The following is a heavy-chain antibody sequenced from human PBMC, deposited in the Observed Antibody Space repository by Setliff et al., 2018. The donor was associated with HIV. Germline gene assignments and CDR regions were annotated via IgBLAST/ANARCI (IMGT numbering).Heavy chain of an antibody. CDR1: GVSVSSGGYY. CDR2: VYYTGTS. D-gene: IGHD2-2*01. Sequence: SETLSLTCTVPGVSVSSGGYYWSWIRQHPGKSLEWIGYVYYTGTSYFNPSLKSRITISVDTSKNHFSLKLGFVTAADTAVYYCARGESTTWDLAEYFQHWGHGTLVTVSS. CDR3: ARGESTTWDLAEYFQH. J-gene: IGHJ1*01. V-gene: IGHV4-31*03.